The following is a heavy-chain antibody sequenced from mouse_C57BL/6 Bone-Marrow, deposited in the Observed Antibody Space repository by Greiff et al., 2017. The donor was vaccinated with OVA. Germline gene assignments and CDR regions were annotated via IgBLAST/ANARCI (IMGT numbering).Heavy chain of an antibody. CDR3: ARDWDNFDY. Sequence: VQLQQSGPELVKPGASVKISCKASGYSFTDYNMNWVQQSTGKSLEWIGVINPNYGTTSYNQKFKGKATFTVDQSSSTAYMQRNSLTSEDATVYYCARDWDNFDYWGQGTTLTVSA. D-gene: IGHD4-1*01. CDR1: GYSFTDYN. CDR2: INPNYGTT. V-gene: IGHV1-39*01. J-gene: IGHJ2*01.